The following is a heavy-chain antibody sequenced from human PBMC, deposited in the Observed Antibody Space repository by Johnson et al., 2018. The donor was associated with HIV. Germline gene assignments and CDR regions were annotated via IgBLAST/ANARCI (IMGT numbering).Heavy chain of an antibody. J-gene: IGHJ3*02. CDR2: INQDGSDK. Sequence: VQLVESGGGLVQPGGSLRLSCAASGFTFSSYWMSWVRQAPGKGLEWVANINQDGSDKYYVDSVKGRFTISRDNAKKSLYLQMNSLRAEDTAVYYCARSPLGSGSYVDIWGQGTMVTVSS. CDR3: ARSPLGSGSYVDI. CDR1: GFTFSSYW. V-gene: IGHV3-7*01. D-gene: IGHD3-10*01.